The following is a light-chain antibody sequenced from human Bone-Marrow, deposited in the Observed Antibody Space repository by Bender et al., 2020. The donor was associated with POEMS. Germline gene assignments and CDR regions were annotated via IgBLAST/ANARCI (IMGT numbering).Light chain of an antibody. CDR1: SSNIGTNY. CDR3: SSWDDSLSGWV. V-gene: IGLV1-47*01. J-gene: IGLJ3*02. CDR2: RNN. Sequence: QSVLTQPPSASETPGQRVTISCSGSSSNIGTNYVFWYQQLPGTAPKLLIYRNNQRPSGVPDRFSGSKSGTSASLAISGLRSEDEGDYYCSSWDDSLSGWVFGGGTNLTVL.